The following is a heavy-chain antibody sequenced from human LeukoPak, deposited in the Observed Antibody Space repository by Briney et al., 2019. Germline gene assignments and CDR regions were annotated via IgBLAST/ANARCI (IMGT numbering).Heavy chain of an antibody. V-gene: IGHV1-58*02. D-gene: IGHD3/OR15-3a*01. Sequence: SVKVSRKASGFTFTSSAMQWVRQARGQRLEWIGWIVVGSGNTNYAQKFQERVTITRDMSTSTAYMELSRLRSEDTAVYYCAARSWTGDYYYGMDVWGKGTTVTVSS. CDR3: AARSWTGDYYYGMDV. CDR2: IVVGSGNT. J-gene: IGHJ6*04. CDR1: GFTFTSSA.